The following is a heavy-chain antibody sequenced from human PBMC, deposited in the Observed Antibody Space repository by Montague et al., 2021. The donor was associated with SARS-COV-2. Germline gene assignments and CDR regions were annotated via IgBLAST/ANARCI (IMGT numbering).Heavy chain of an antibody. CDR3: AGWGLNNAFDI. CDR2: IYFTGKN. Sequence: SETLSLTCSVSGDSISRSHYFWAWIRQPPGMGLGWIGSIYFTGKNYYQPSLKSRVTISIDTSKNHFSPRLCDVTAVDSAVFYCAGWGLNNAFDIWGLGTMITISS. CDR1: GDSISRSHYF. V-gene: IGHV4-39*02. D-gene: IGHD1/OR15-1a*01. J-gene: IGHJ3*02.